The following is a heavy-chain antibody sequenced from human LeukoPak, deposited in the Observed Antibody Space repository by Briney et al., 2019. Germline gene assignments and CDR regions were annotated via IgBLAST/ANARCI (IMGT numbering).Heavy chain of an antibody. CDR1: GFTFSSYD. CDR2: IGTAGDT. D-gene: IGHD6-25*01. V-gene: IGHV3-13*01. Sequence: PGGSLRLSCAASGFTFSSYDMHWVRQATGKGLEWVSVIGTAGDTYYPGSVKGRFTISRDNAKNSLYLQMNSLRVEDTAVYYCARDGTPNYSSGWVYMDVWGEGTTVTISS. J-gene: IGHJ6*03. CDR3: ARDGTPNYSSGWVYMDV.